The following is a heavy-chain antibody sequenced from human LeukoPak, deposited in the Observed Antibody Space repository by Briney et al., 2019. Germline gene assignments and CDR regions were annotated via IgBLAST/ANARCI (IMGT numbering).Heavy chain of an antibody. J-gene: IGHJ5*02. CDR3: ARDLTRRNWFDP. CDR1: GGSISIYY. V-gene: IGHV4-59*01. CDR2: IYYSGST. Sequence: SETLSLTCTVSGGSISIYYWSWIRQPPGKGLEWIGYIYYSGSTSYNPSLKSRVTISVDTSKNQFSLKLSSVTAADTAVYYCARDLTRRNWFDPWGQGTLVTVSS.